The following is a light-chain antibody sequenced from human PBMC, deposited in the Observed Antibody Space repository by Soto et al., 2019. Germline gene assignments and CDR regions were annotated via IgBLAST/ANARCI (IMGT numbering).Light chain of an antibody. CDR3: CSFAGGSTYVV. CDR1: SSDVGNYEL. J-gene: IGLJ2*01. V-gene: IGLV2-23*02. CDR2: EVT. Sequence: QSALTQPASVSGSPGQSITISCIGTSSDVGNYELVSWYQQLPGKAPKLIIYEVTKRPSGVPNRFSGSKSGNTASLTISGLLAEEEADYHCCSFAGGSTYVVFGGGTKLTVL.